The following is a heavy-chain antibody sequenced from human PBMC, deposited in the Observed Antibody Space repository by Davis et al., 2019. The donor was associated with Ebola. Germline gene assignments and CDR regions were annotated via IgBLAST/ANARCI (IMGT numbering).Heavy chain of an antibody. CDR2: ISYDGSNK. CDR3: VKQLGHYYYYGMDV. Sequence: GSLRLSCAASGFTFSSYGMHWVRQAPGKGLEWVAVISYDGSNKYYADSVKGRFTISRDNAKNSLYLQMNSLRAEDTALYYCVKQLGHYYYYGMDVWGQGTTVTVSS. V-gene: IGHV3-30*18. CDR1: GFTFSSYG. D-gene: IGHD6-13*01. J-gene: IGHJ6*02.